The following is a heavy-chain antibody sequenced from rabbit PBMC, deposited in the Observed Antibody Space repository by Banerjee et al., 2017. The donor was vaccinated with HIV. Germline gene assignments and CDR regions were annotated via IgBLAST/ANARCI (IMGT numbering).Heavy chain of an antibody. J-gene: IGHJ4*01. Sequence: QEQLVESGGGLVQPEGSLTLTCEASGFTLSSSYWMWWVRQAPGKGLEWIACIDSSGETYYASWAKGRFTISKTSSTTVTLQMTSLTAADTATYFCASDTGSAFNLWGPGTLVTVS. D-gene: IGHD4-2*01. V-gene: IGHV1S45*01. CDR2: IDSSGET. CDR1: GFTLSSSYW. CDR3: ASDTGSAFNL.